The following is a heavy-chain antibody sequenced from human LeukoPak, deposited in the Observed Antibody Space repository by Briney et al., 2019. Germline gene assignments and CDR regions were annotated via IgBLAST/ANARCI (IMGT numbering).Heavy chain of an antibody. V-gene: IGHV4-4*09. J-gene: IGHJ6*03. Sequence: SETLSLTCTVSGGSISSYYWSWIRQPPGKGLEWIGYIYTSGSTNYNPSLKSRVTISVDTSKNQFSLKLSSVTAADTAVYYCARGPPGDYYYYYCMDVWGKGTTVTVSS. CDR3: ARGPPGDYYYYYCMDV. CDR1: GGSISSYY. CDR2: IYTSGST. D-gene: IGHD3-10*01.